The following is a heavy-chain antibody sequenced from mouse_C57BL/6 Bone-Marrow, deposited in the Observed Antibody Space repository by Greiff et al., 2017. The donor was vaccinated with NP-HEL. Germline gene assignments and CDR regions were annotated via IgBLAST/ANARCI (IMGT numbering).Heavy chain of an antibody. CDR1: GYTFTSYG. J-gene: IGHJ3*01. CDR2: IYPRRGNN. V-gene: IGHV1-81*01. D-gene: IGHD2-3*01. Sequence: QVQLKQSGAELARPGASVKLSCKASGYTFTSYGISWVKQRTGQGLEWIGEIYPRRGNNYYNEQFKGKAPLTADKSSSTAYMELRSLTSEDSAVYFWSSGGYDPFAYWGQGTLVTVSA. CDR3: SSGGYDPFAY.